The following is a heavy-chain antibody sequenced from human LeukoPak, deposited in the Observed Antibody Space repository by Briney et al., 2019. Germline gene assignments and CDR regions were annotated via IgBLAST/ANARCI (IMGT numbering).Heavy chain of an antibody. CDR2: ISYDGSNK. Sequence: GGSLRLSCAASGFTFSSYGMHWVRQAPGKGLEWVAVISYDGSNKYYADSVKGRFTISRDNSKNTLYLQMNSLRAEDTAVYYCAKAGGIPYYYDNGGWFDPWGQGTLVTVSS. D-gene: IGHD3-22*01. CDR1: GFTFSSYG. V-gene: IGHV3-30*18. J-gene: IGHJ5*02. CDR3: AKAGGIPYYYDNGGWFDP.